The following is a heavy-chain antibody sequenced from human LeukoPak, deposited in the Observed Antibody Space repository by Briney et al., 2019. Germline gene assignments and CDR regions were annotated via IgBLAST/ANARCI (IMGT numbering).Heavy chain of an antibody. D-gene: IGHD3/OR15-3a*01. CDR3: ARFHVVPGLS. CDR2: ISSSSSYI. Sequence: GGSLRLSCAASGFTVSSNYMSWVRQAPGKGLEWVSSISSSSSYIYYADSVKGRFTISRDNAKNSLYLQMNSLRAEDTAVYYCARFHVVPGLSWGQGTLVTVSS. V-gene: IGHV3-21*01. J-gene: IGHJ5*02. CDR1: GFTVSSNY.